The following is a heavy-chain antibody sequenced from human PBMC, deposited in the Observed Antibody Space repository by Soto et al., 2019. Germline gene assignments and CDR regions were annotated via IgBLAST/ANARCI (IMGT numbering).Heavy chain of an antibody. D-gene: IGHD3-16*01. CDR2: TDESGGI. Sequence: QVQLQQWGTGLLKSSETLSLNCAVYGGSFSPYYWSWVRQPPGKGLEWIGETDESGGIYYNPSLMSRVTVSLDTSKKQFSLEVKSVTAADTAVYYCAIGRWGNKYWGQGTLVTVSS. V-gene: IGHV4-34*01. CDR3: AIGRWGNKY. J-gene: IGHJ4*02. CDR1: GGSFSPYY.